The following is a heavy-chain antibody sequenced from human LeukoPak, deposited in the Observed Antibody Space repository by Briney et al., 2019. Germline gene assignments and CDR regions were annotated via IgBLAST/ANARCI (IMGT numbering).Heavy chain of an antibody. Sequence: GGSLRLSCAASGFTFSSYSMNWVRQAPGKGLEWVSSISSSYIYYADSVKGRFTISRDNAKNSLYLQMSSLRAEDTAVYYCARDPLAYCSGGSCNWFDPWGQGTLVTVSS. CDR1: GFTFSSYS. D-gene: IGHD2-15*01. J-gene: IGHJ5*02. CDR2: ISSSYI. V-gene: IGHV3-21*01. CDR3: ARDPLAYCSGGSCNWFDP.